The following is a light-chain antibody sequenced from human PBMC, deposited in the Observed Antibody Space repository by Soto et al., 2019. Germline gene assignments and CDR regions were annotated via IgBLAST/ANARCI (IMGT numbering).Light chain of an antibody. V-gene: IGKV3-20*01. CDR1: EIINNYY. CDR2: GAS. Sequence: EIVLTQSPGTLSLSAGEGATLSCRASEIINNYYLAGYQQRPGQAPRLLIFGASSRATGIPDRFSGRGSGTDFTLTISRLEPEDFAVYYCQQYGSSPQTFGQGTKVEVK. CDR3: QQYGSSPQT. J-gene: IGKJ1*01.